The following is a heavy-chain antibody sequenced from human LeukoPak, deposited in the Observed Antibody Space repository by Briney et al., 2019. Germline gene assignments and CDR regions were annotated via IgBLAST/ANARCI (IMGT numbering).Heavy chain of an antibody. CDR1: GFTFSSYW. D-gene: IGHD3-10*01. Sequence: GGSLRLSCAASGFTFSSYWMHWVRQAPGKGLVWVSRINSDGSSTSYADSVKGRFTISRDNAKNTLYLQMNSLRAEDTAVYYCAKDFADYYGSGSYYTWGQGTLVTVSS. V-gene: IGHV3-74*01. CDR3: AKDFADYYGSGSYYT. CDR2: INSDGSST. J-gene: IGHJ1*01.